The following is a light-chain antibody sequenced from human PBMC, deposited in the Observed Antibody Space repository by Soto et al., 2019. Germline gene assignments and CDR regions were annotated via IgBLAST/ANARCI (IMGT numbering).Light chain of an antibody. J-gene: IGKJ5*01. Sequence: ATQMTQSPSSLSASVGDRVTITCRASPAIRSALGWYLQKPGQAPKLLIYAASSLQSGVPSRFSGSGSGIDFALTISRLEPEDFAVYYCQKYGDSSITFGQGTRLEIK. CDR1: PAIRSA. CDR2: AAS. V-gene: IGKV1-6*01. CDR3: QKYGDSSIT.